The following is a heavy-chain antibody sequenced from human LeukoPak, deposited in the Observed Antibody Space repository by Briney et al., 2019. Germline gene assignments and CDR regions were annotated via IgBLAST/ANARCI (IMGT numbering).Heavy chain of an antibody. Sequence: ASVKVSCKASGYTFNDYYMHWVRQAPGQGLEWMGRINPDSGGTDYAQKFQGRVTMTRDTSITTAYMDLDRLRSDDTAVYYCARLGENGLLTGYFYPWGQGTMVTVSS. V-gene: IGHV1-2*02. CDR1: GYTFNDYY. D-gene: IGHD3-9*01. CDR3: ARLGENGLLTGYFYP. J-gene: IGHJ5*02. CDR2: INPDSGGT.